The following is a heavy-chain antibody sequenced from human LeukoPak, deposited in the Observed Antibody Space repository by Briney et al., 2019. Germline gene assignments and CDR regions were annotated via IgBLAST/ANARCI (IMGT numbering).Heavy chain of an antibody. CDR3: ARDGCTSTSCYTRGDV. CDR2: IKPDGSEK. J-gene: IGHJ6*03. V-gene: IGHV3-7*01. CDR1: GITFSSNW. Sequence: GGSLRLSCAAAGITFSSNWMSWVRQAPGKGLEWVANIKPDGSEKYYVDSVKGRFTISRDNAKNSLYLQMNSLRAEDSAVYYWARDGCTSTSCYTRGDVWGKGTMVTVSS. D-gene: IGHD2-2*02.